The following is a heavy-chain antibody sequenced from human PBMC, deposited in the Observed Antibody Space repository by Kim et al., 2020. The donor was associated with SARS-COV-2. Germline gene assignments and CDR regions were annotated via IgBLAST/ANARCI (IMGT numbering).Heavy chain of an antibody. Sequence: ASVKVSCKVSGYTLTELSMHWVRQAHGKGLEWMGGFDPEDGETIYAQKFQGRVTMTEDTSTDTAYMELSSLRSEDTAVYYCATGPPYGSGNWFDPWGQGTLVTVSS. CDR3: ATGPPYGSGNWFDP. CDR1: GYTLTELS. V-gene: IGHV1-24*01. D-gene: IGHD3-10*01. J-gene: IGHJ5*02. CDR2: FDPEDGET.